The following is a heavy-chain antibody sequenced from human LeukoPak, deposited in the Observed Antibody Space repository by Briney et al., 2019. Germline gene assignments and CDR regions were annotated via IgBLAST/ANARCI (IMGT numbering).Heavy chain of an antibody. CDR3: ATLAFSGIAAAGTDFQH. CDR1: GYTLTELS. D-gene: IGHD6-13*01. Sequence: ASVKVFCKVSGYTLTELSMHWVRQAPGKGLEWMGGFDPEDGETIYAQKFQGRVTMTEDTSTDTAYMELSSLRSEDTAVYYCATLAFSGIAAAGTDFQHWGQGTLVTVSS. V-gene: IGHV1-24*01. J-gene: IGHJ1*01. CDR2: FDPEDGET.